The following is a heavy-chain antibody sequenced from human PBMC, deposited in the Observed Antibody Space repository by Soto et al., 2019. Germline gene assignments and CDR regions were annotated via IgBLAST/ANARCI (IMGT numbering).Heavy chain of an antibody. CDR1: GGTFSSYA. V-gene: IGHV1-69*06. CDR2: IIPIFGTA. D-gene: IGHD5-18*01. Sequence: SVKVSCKASGGTFSSYAISWVRQAPGQGLEWMGGIIPIFGTANYAQKFQGRVTITADKSTGTAYMELSSLRSEDTAVYYCARPMVGNVDTAMVTDYYYGMDVWGQGTTVTVSS. J-gene: IGHJ6*02. CDR3: ARPMVGNVDTAMVTDYYYGMDV.